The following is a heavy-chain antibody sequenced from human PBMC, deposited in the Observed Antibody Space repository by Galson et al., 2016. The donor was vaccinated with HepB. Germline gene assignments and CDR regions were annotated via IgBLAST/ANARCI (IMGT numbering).Heavy chain of an antibody. CDR1: GYSFTTHW. J-gene: IGHJ5*02. CDR3: ARHVRWFDP. V-gene: IGHV5-51*01. D-gene: IGHD2/OR15-2a*01. CDR2: IYPGDSDT. Sequence: QSGAEVKKPGESLKISCNVSGYSFTTHWIGWVRQMAGEGLEWMGIIYPGDSDTRYSPSFEGQVTISADTSISTLYLEWSSLKASDTAMYYCARHVRWFDPWGQGTLVTVSS.